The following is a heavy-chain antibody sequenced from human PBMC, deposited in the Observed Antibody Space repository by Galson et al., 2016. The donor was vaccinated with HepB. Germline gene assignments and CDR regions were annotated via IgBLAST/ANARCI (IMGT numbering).Heavy chain of an antibody. V-gene: IGHV3-7*04. J-gene: IGHJ4*02. CDR3: ARGRATSVWGLVGYYFDW. Sequence: SLRLSCAGSGFMFETYWMSWVRRAPGKGLEWVANIKQDGSEKFYADSLRGRFTVSRDNAQNSVFLQMNSLRAEDTAVYYCARGRATSVWGLVGYYFDWWGQGTRVAVSS. D-gene: IGHD3-16*01. CDR2: IKQDGSEK. CDR1: GFMFETYW.